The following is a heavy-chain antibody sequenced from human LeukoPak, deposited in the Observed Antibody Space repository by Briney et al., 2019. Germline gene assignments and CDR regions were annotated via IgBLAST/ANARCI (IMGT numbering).Heavy chain of an antibody. D-gene: IGHD6-19*01. CDR1: GFTVSSNY. J-gene: IGHJ4*02. CDR2: IWYDGDKK. Sequence: PGGSLRLSCAASGFTVSSNYMSWVRQAPGKGLEWVASIWYDGDKKDYADSVKGRFTISRDNSKNTLYLQMNSLRAEDTALYYCARDAAAGQFHFDYWGQGTLVTVSS. CDR3: ARDAAAGQFHFDY. V-gene: IGHV3-33*08.